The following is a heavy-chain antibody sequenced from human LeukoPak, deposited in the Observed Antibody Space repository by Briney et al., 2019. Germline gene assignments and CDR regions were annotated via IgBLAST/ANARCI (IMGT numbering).Heavy chain of an antibody. Sequence: GGSLRLSCAASGFIFSDYSMNWVRQAPGKGLEWISYISSSSNTIYYADSVKGRFTISRDNAKNALYLQMNSLRAEDTAVYYCARGLHLPDYLSPYWGQGTLVTVSS. D-gene: IGHD4-11*01. CDR3: ARGLHLPDYLSPY. CDR1: GFIFSDYS. J-gene: IGHJ4*02. CDR2: ISSSSNTI. V-gene: IGHV3-48*01.